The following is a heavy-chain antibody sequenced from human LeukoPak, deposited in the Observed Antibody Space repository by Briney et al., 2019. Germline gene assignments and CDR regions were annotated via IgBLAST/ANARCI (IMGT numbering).Heavy chain of an antibody. J-gene: IGHJ4*02. CDR3: ARGPTRYYYYDSSGYYDY. V-gene: IGHV4-59*01. D-gene: IGHD3-22*01. Sequence: SKTLSLTCTVSGGSISSYYWSWIRQPPGKGLEWIGYIYYSGSTNYNPSLKSRVTISVDTSKNQFSLKLSSVTAADTAVYYCARGPTRYYYYDSSGYYDYWGQGTLVTVSS. CDR2: IYYSGST. CDR1: GGSISSYY.